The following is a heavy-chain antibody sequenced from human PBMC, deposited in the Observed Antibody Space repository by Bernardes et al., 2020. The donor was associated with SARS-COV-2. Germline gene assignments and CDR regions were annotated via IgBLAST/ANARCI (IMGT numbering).Heavy chain of an antibody. V-gene: IGHV4-39*01. D-gene: IGHD3-3*01. Sequence: HPGTGLEWIGRIYYSGSTYYSSSLMSRVTISVDTSKNQFSLKLRSVTAADTAVYYCPRHCTITIFGVVIMPRYFHYWGQRTLVTVSS. CDR2: IYYSGST. J-gene: IGHJ4*02. CDR3: PRHCTITIFGVVIMPRYFHY.